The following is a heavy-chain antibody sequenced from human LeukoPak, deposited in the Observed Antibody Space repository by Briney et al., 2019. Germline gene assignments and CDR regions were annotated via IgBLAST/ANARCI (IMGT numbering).Heavy chain of an antibody. J-gene: IGHJ4*02. V-gene: IGHV3-23*01. CDR3: AKRVSTSGVYLAPDFDY. CDR2: ICGSGGAT. D-gene: IGHD6-13*01. Sequence: GGSLRLSCGTSGFTFSSYGMSCVRPTPGEGLEWVSIICGSGGATYYADSVKGRFTISRDNSKNTLYLQMNSLRAEDTAVYHCAKRVSTSGVYLAPDFDYWGQGNLVTVSS. CDR1: GFTFSSYG.